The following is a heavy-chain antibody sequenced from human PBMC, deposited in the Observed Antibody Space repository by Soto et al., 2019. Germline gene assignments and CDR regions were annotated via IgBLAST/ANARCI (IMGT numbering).Heavy chain of an antibody. CDR1: GFTFSSYA. V-gene: IGHV3-23*01. J-gene: IGHJ6*03. CDR3: AKPGSGYDILTGYYDPYYYYMED. D-gene: IGHD3-9*01. CDR2: ITGGGSSA. Sequence: EVQLLESGGGLVQPGGSRRLSCAASGFTFSSYAMSWVRQAPGKGLEWVSGITGGGSSAYYADSVKGRFTLSRDNPKNPLYLQMNSTRAEDTAVYYCAKPGSGYDILTGYYDPYYYYMEDWGKGTTVTVSS.